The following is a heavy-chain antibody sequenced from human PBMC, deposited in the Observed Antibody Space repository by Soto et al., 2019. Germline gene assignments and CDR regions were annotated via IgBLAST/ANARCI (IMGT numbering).Heavy chain of an antibody. J-gene: IGHJ5*02. D-gene: IGHD3-22*01. CDR3: ARFATYYYDSSGYYPTGWFDP. CDR1: GASIYNGGYF. Sequence: PSETLSLTCSVSGASIYNGGYFWSWIRQSPGKGLEWIGHIHNSGSTYYNPSLKSRVTISVDTSKNQFSLKLSSVTAADTAVYYCARFATYYYDSSGYYPTGWFDPWGQGTLVTVSS. CDR2: IHNSGST. V-gene: IGHV4-30-4*01.